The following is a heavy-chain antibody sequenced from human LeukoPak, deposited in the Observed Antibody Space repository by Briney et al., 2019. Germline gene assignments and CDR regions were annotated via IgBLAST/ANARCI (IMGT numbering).Heavy chain of an antibody. D-gene: IGHD2-2*01. V-gene: IGHV4-4*07. CDR2: IYTSGST. CDR1: VGSISSYY. CDR3: ARDWLVVPAALPYNWFDP. Sequence: PSETLSLTCTVSVGSISSYYWSWIRQPAGKGLEWIGRIYTSGSTNYNPSLKSRVTMSVDTSKNQFSLKLSSVTAADTAVYYCARDWLVVPAALPYNWFDPWGQGTLVTVSS. J-gene: IGHJ5*02.